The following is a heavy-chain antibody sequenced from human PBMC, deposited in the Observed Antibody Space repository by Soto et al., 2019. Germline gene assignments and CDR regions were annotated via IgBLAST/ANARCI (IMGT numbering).Heavy chain of an antibody. V-gene: IGHV1-69*13. CDR2: IIPIFGTA. Sequence: SVKVSCKASGRTFSSYAISWVRQAPGQGLEWMGGIIPIFGTANYAQKFQGRVTITADESTSTAYMELSSLRSEDTAVYYCARVTSWKSRIAAAGTNYYYGMDVWGQGTTVTVSS. J-gene: IGHJ6*02. CDR3: ARVTSWKSRIAAAGTNYYYGMDV. D-gene: IGHD6-13*01. CDR1: GRTFSSYA.